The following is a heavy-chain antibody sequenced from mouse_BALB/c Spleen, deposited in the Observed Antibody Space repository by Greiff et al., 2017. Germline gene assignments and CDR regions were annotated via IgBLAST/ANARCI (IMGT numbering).Heavy chain of an antibody. CDR1: GYSITSDYA. CDR2: ISYSGST. J-gene: IGHJ3*01. CDR3: ARGVGLFAY. Sequence: EVKLVESGPGLVKPSQSLSLTCTVTGYSITSDYAWNWIRQFPGNKLEWMGYISYSGSTSYNPSLKSRISITRDTSKNQFFLQLNSVTTEDTATYYCARGVGLFAYWGQGTLVTVSA. V-gene: IGHV3-2*02. D-gene: IGHD3-1*01.